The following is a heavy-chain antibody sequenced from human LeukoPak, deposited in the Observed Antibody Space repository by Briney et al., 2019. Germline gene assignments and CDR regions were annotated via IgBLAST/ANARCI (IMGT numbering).Heavy chain of an antibody. J-gene: IGHJ3*02. D-gene: IGHD2-2*01. Sequence: GGSLRLSCAASGFTFSDYYMSWIRQAPGKRLEWVSYISSSGSTIHYADSVKGRFTISRDNAKNSLYLQMNSLRAEDTAVYYCARARRYCSSTSCPYAFDIWGQGTMVTVSS. CDR2: ISSSGSTI. CDR3: ARARRYCSSTSCPYAFDI. V-gene: IGHV3-11*04. CDR1: GFTFSDYY.